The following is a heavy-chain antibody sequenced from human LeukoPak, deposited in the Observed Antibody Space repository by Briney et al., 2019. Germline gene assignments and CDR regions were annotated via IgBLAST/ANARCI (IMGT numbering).Heavy chain of an antibody. CDR2: INHSGST. CDR3: ARGRGTAFAYYYYYYMDV. J-gene: IGHJ6*03. D-gene: IGHD5-18*01. CDR1: GGSFSGYY. Sequence: SETLSLTCAVYGGSFSGYYWSWIRQPPGKGLEWIGGINHSGSTNYNPSLKSRVTISVDTSKNQFSLKLNSVTAADTAVYYCARGRGTAFAYYYYYYMDVWGKGTTVTVSS. V-gene: IGHV4-34*01.